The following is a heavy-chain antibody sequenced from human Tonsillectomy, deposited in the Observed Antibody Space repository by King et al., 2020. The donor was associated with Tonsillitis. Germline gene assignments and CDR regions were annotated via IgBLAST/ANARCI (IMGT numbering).Heavy chain of an antibody. V-gene: IGHV3-23*04. CDR3: AIAYSSASYFFDY. J-gene: IGHJ4*02. Sequence: VQLVESGGGLVQPGGSLRLSCAASGLPFNNYDMNWVRQAPGKGLEWVSVISVSGGSTHYSDCVKGRFTISRDNSKNTLYLQMNSLRAEDTAVYYCAIAYSSASYFFDYWGQGTLVTVSS. D-gene: IGHD5-18*01. CDR1: GLPFNNYD. CDR2: ISVSGGST.